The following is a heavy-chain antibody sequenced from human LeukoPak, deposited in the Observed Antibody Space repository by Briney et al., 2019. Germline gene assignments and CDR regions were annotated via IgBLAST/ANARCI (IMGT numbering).Heavy chain of an antibody. CDR2: INPNSGGT. J-gene: IGHJ4*02. CDR1: GYTFTGYY. CDR3: ARDGRYYYDSSGYFH. D-gene: IGHD3-22*01. V-gene: IGHV1-2*02. Sequence: ASVKVSCTASGYTFTGYYMHGVRQAPGQGLEWMGWINPNSGGTNYAQTFQGRVTMTRDTSISTAYLELSRLRSDDTAVYYCARDGRYYYDSSGYFHWGQGTLVTVTS.